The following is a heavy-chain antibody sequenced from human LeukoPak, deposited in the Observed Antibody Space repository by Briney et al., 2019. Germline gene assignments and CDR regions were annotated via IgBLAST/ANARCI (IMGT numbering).Heavy chain of an antibody. V-gene: IGHV3-23*01. Sequence: GGSLRLSCVASGFTFSTYTMSWIRQAPGKGLEWVSGSIGSGGSAFYADSVKGRFSISRDTSKNTLSLHMNNLRAGDTAVYYCASGWKQWLNKGGYCGQGTLVTVSS. CDR3: ASGWKQWLNKGGY. CDR1: GFTFSTYT. CDR2: SIGSGGSA. D-gene: IGHD6-19*01. J-gene: IGHJ4*02.